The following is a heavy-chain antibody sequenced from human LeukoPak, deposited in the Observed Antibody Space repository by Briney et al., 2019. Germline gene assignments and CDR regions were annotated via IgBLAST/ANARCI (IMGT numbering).Heavy chain of an antibody. Sequence: GGSLRLSCAASGFTFSNYGMHWVRQAPGKGQEWVAMISYEGSSEYYADSVKGRFTISRDTSKNTLYLEMNSLRVEDTAVYHCAKDPPLDYWGQGTLVTVSS. CDR2: ISYEGSSE. J-gene: IGHJ4*02. V-gene: IGHV3-30*18. CDR3: AKDPPLDY. CDR1: GFTFSNYG.